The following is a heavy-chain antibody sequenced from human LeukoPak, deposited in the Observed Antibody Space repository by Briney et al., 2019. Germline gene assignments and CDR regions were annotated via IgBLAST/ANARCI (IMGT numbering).Heavy chain of an antibody. J-gene: IGHJ1*01. Sequence: SETLSLTCTVSGGSISSSSYYWGWIRQPPGKGLEWIGSIYYSGSTNYNPSLKSRVTISVDTSKNQFSLKLSSVTAADTAVYYCARVERYCSSTSCYVYFQHWGQGTLVTVSS. CDR2: IYYSGST. CDR3: ARVERYCSSTSCYVYFQH. CDR1: GGSISSSSYY. D-gene: IGHD2-2*01. V-gene: IGHV4-39*07.